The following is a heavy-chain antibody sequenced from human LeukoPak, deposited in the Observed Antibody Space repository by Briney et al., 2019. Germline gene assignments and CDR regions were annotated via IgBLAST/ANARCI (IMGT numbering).Heavy chain of an antibody. V-gene: IGHV4-4*09. CDR2: IYTSGST. CDR1: GFTFSDYY. D-gene: IGHD2-2*01. CDR3: ARQKCTSTSCLTKNAFDI. J-gene: IGHJ3*02. Sequence: KPGGSLRLSCAASGFTFSDYYWSWIRQPPGKGLEWIGYIYTSGSTNYNPSLKSRVTISVDTSKNQFSLDLSSVTAADTAVYYCARQKCTSTSCLTKNAFDIWGQGTMVTVSS.